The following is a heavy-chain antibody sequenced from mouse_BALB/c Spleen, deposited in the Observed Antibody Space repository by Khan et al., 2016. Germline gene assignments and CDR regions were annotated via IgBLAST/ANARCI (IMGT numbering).Heavy chain of an antibody. CDR3: ARSPCDYDLGFAY. J-gene: IGHJ3*01. Sequence: VRLQQSGAELVKPGASVKLSCTASGFNIKDTYMHWVKQRPEQGLEWIGRIDPANGNTKYDPKFQGKATITADTYSHTAYLQLSRLTSEETAVYYCARSPCDYDLGFAYWGQGTLVTVSA. D-gene: IGHD2-4*01. CDR1: GFNIKDTY. CDR2: IDPANGNT. V-gene: IGHV14-3*02.